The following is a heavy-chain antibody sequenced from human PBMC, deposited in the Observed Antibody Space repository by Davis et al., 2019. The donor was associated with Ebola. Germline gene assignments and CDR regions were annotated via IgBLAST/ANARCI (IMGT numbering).Heavy chain of an antibody. J-gene: IGHJ4*02. Sequence: ASVKVSCKASGYTFTSYYMHWVRQAPGQGLEWMGIINPSGGSTSYAQKFQGRVTMTRDTSTSTAYMELRSLRSDDTAVYYCARSITMVRGVTHFDYWGQGTLVTVSS. V-gene: IGHV1-46*01. CDR1: GYTFTSYY. CDR3: ARSITMVRGVTHFDY. CDR2: INPSGGST. D-gene: IGHD3-10*01.